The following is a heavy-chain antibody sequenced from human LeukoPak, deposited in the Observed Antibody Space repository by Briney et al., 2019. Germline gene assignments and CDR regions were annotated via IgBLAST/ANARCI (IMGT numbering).Heavy chain of an antibody. CDR1: GFIFSNAY. J-gene: IGHJ4*02. CDR3: AQISVDTSRNRWADFDS. D-gene: IGHD5-18*01. CDR2: IKSKTEGGTI. V-gene: IGHV3-15*01. Sequence: PGGSLRLSCAASGFIFSNAYMKWVRQAPGKGLEWVGRIKSKTEGGTIDYAAPVKGRFTISRDDSKNMVYLQMNSLKTEDTAVYYCAQISVDTSRNRWADFDSWGQGILVTVSS.